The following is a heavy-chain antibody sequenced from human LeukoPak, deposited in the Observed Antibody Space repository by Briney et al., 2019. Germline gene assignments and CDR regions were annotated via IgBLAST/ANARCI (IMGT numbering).Heavy chain of an antibody. Sequence: ASVKVSCKASGYTFTSYYMHWVRQAPGQGLEWMGIINPSGGSTSYAQKFQGRVTMTRDMSTSTVYMELSSLRSEDTAVYYCARDAYDILTGSARNFDYWGQGTLVTVSS. J-gene: IGHJ4*02. D-gene: IGHD3-9*01. CDR3: ARDAYDILTGSARNFDY. V-gene: IGHV1-46*01. CDR1: GYTFTSYY. CDR2: INPSGGST.